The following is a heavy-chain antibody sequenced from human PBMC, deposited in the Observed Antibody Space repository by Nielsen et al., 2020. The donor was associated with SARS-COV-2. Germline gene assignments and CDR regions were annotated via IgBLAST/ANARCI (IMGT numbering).Heavy chain of an antibody. CDR2: ISYDGSNK. CDR3: AKDADYYDSSGLDY. Sequence: GGSLRLSYAASGFTFSSYGMHWVRQAPGKGLEWVAVISYDGSNKYYADSVKGRFTISRDNSKNTLYLQMNSLRAEDTAVYYCAKDADYYDSSGLDYWGQGTLVTVSS. V-gene: IGHV3-30*18. D-gene: IGHD3-22*01. CDR1: GFTFSSYG. J-gene: IGHJ4*02.